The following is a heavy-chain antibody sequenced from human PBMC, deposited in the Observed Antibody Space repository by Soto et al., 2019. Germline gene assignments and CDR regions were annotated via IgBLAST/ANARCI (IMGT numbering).Heavy chain of an antibody. CDR3: ARTLGGSGSHNWFDP. J-gene: IGHJ5*02. D-gene: IGHD3-10*01. CDR1: GGSISSGGYS. Sequence: QLQLQESGSGLVKPSQTLSLTCAVSGGSISSGGYSWSWIRQPPGKGLEWIGYIYHSGSTYYNPSLKSRVTISVDRSKNQFSLKLSSVTAADTAVYYCARTLGGSGSHNWFDPWGQGTLVTVSS. V-gene: IGHV4-30-2*01. CDR2: IYHSGST.